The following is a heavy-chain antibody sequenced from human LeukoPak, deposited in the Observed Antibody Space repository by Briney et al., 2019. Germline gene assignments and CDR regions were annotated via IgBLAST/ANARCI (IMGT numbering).Heavy chain of an antibody. D-gene: IGHD3-10*01. V-gene: IGHV3-7*01. CDR1: GFAFSNYW. CDR2: IKQDGSEK. Sequence: GGSLRLSCAASGFAFSNYWMSWVRQAPGKGLEWVANIKQDGSEKYYVDSLRGRFTISRDNAQNSLYLQMNRLRAEDTAVYYCAREWRMVRGIIIDYWGQGTLVTVSS. J-gene: IGHJ4*02. CDR3: AREWRMVRGIIIDY.